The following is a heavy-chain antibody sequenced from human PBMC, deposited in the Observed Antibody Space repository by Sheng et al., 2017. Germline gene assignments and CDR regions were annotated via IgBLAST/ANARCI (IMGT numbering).Heavy chain of an antibody. Sequence: VQLVQSGAEMKKPGASLRVSCKGSGYAFSLYLIHWVRQAPGQGLEWMGRINPLTVVAQVLXRSFRAGSTMTRDTTINTAYMDLSRLTSDDTAVYYCARGSDLGWIDPWGPGTLVTVSS. J-gene: IGHJ5*02. D-gene: IGHD3-16*01. CDR1: GYAFSLYL. CDR2: INPLTVVA. CDR3: ARGSDLGWIDP. V-gene: IGHV1-2*06.